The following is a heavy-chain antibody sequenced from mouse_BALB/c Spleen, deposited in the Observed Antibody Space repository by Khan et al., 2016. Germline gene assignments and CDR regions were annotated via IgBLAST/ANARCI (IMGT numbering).Heavy chain of an antibody. CDR3: ATRNSGYWDYFDY. CDR1: GYSIPSHYS. CDR2: IHYSGST. V-gene: IGHV3-1*02. J-gene: IGHJ2*01. Sequence: EVKLEESGPDLVKPSQSLSLTCTVTGYSIPSHYSWHWIRHLPGNKLEWMGYIHYSGSTNYNPYLKRRISITRDTSKHQFYLQLNSVNTEDTATYYSATRNSGYWDYFDYWGQGTTLTVSS. D-gene: IGHD3-1*01.